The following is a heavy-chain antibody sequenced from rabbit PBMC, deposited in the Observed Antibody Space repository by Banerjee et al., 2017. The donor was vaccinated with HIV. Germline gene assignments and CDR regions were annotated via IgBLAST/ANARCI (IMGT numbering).Heavy chain of an antibody. J-gene: IGHJ3*01. D-gene: IGHD4-2*01. V-gene: IGHV1S40*01. Sequence: YYMCWVRQAPGKGLEWIGCIYTGDGNTYYANWAKGQFTISKTSSTTVTLQLTSLTAADTATYFCARNAGYGGSGVASDLWGQGTLVTVS. CDR2: IYTGDGNT. CDR1: YY. CDR3: ARNAGYGGSGVASDL.